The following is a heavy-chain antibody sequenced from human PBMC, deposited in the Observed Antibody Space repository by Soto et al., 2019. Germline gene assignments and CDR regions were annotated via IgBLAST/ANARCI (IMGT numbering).Heavy chain of an antibody. CDR2: IDHRGSL. CDR1: GGAMTSGDQY. J-gene: IGHJ6*02. V-gene: IGHV4-31*03. D-gene: IGHD3-10*01. Sequence: SETLSLTCTVTGGAMTSGDQYLTWIRHRPGEGLEWFGYIDHRGSLYYNPSLKSRVSMSVDASKNQFSLNLSSVTAADTAVYYCARELPQRQGRNMDVWGQGNWVTVSS. CDR3: ARELPQRQGRNMDV.